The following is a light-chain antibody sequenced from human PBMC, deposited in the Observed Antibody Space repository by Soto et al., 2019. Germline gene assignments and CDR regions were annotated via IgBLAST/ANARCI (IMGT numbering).Light chain of an antibody. CDR2: AAT. J-gene: IGKJ1*01. CDR1: QDIRNE. Sequence: AIQMTQSPSSLAASVGDRVTITCRASQDIRNELGWYQQKPGKAPKLLVFAATSLQDGVPSRFSGSTSGSDFTLTISSLQPEDFATYYCLQDYTVPWTFGQGTRVEIK. CDR3: LQDYTVPWT. V-gene: IGKV1-6*01.